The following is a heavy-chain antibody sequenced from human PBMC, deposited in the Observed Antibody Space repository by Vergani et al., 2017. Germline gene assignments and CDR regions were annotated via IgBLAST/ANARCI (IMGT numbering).Heavy chain of an antibody. CDR2: ISYDGSNK. D-gene: IGHD6-13*01. CDR3: ARDMGIAAGVPTGGPFDN. Sequence: QVQLVESGGGVVQPGRSLRLSCAASGFTFSSYGMHWVRQAPGKGLEWVAVISYDGSNKYYADSVKGRFTISRDNSKNTLYLQMKSLRAEDMAVYNCARDMGIAAGVPTGGPFDNWGQGTLVTVSS. V-gene: IGHV3-30*03. CDR1: GFTFSSYG. J-gene: IGHJ4*02.